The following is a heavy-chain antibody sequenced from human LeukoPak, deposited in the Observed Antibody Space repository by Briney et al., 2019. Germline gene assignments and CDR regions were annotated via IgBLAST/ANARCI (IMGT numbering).Heavy chain of an antibody. Sequence: PSETLSLTXAVSGYSISSGYYWGWIRQPPGKGLEWIGSIYHSGSTYYNPSLKSRVTISVDTSKNQFSLKLSSVTAADTAVYYCARLVLRFLEWPIDYWGQGTLVTVSS. CDR3: ARLVLRFLEWPIDY. CDR2: IYHSGST. D-gene: IGHD3-3*01. J-gene: IGHJ4*02. CDR1: GYSISSGYY. V-gene: IGHV4-38-2*01.